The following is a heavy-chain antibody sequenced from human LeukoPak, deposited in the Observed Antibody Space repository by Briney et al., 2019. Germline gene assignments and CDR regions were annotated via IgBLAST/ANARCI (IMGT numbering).Heavy chain of an antibody. CDR1: GGSFSGYY. J-gene: IGHJ6*04. Sequence: SETLSLTCAVYGGSFSGYYWSWIRQPPGKGLEWIGEINHSGSTNYNPSLKSRVTISVDTSKNQFFLKLSSVTAADTAVYYCARWGIVVVPATAVYYYYGMDVWGKGTTVTVSS. V-gene: IGHV4-34*01. D-gene: IGHD2-2*01. CDR2: INHSGST. CDR3: ARWGIVVVPATAVYYYYGMDV.